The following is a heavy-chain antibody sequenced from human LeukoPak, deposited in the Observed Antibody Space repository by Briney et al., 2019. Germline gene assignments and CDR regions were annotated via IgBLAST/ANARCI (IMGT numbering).Heavy chain of an antibody. Sequence: SETLFLTGTGSGGSISRYYWSWIRQPAGKGLEWIGRIYSSWSTNYNPSLKSRVTMTVETSKNQFSLKLSSVNAGDTPVYYCARDRERGYDFDDWGQGTLVTVSS. CDR2: IYSSWST. CDR1: GGSISRYY. D-gene: IGHD5-12*01. J-gene: IGHJ5*02. CDR3: ARDRERGYDFDD. V-gene: IGHV4-4*07.